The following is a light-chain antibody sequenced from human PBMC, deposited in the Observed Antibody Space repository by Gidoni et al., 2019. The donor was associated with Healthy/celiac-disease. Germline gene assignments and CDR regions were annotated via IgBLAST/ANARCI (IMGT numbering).Light chain of an antibody. CDR1: QSVSSTT. V-gene: IGKV3-20*01. J-gene: IGKJ1*01. Sequence: EIVLTQSPGTLSLSPGEGATLSCRASQSVSSTTLAWYQQKPGQAPRLLIYSASGRATGIPDRFSGSGSGTDFTLTISRLEPEDFAVYYCQQYGGSPRPTFGQGTKVEIK. CDR3: QQYGGSPRPT. CDR2: SAS.